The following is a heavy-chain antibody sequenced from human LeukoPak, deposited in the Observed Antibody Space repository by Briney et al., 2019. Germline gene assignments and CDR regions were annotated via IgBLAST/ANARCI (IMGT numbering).Heavy chain of an antibody. CDR2: IYYSGST. Sequence: SETLSLTCTVSGGSISSSSYYWGWIRQPPGKGLEWIGSIYYSGSTYYNPSLKSRVTISVDTSKNQFSLKLSSVTAADTAVYYCGRVVRGGGVLPLYYMDVWGKGTTVTISS. CDR1: GGSISSSSYY. D-gene: IGHD3-10*01. CDR3: GRVVRGGGVLPLYYMDV. V-gene: IGHV4-39*01. J-gene: IGHJ6*03.